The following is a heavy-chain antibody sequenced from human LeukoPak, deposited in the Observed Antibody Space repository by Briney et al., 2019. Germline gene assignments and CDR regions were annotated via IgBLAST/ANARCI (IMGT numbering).Heavy chain of an antibody. Sequence: SETPSLTCAVYGVSFSDYYWSWIRQPPGKGLEWIGEIQYSGSTNYNPSLKSRVTISVDTSKNQLSLKLSSVTAADTAVYYCARGYTRVLIDYWGQGTLVTVSS. D-gene: IGHD2-2*02. V-gene: IGHV4-34*01. CDR2: IQYSGST. CDR3: ARGYTRVLIDY. CDR1: GVSFSDYY. J-gene: IGHJ4*02.